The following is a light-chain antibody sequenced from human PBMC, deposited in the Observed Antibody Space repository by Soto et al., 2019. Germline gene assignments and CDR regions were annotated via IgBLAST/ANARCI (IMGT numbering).Light chain of an antibody. Sequence: DIVMTQSPDFLAVSLGERATINCKSRQSVLYSSNNKNYLAWYQQKPGQPPKLLIYWASTRESGVPDRFSGSGSGTDFTLTISSLQAEDVAVYFCQQYYNIPFTFGPGTKVDIK. J-gene: IGKJ3*01. V-gene: IGKV4-1*01. CDR2: WAS. CDR1: QSVLYSSNNKNY. CDR3: QQYYNIPFT.